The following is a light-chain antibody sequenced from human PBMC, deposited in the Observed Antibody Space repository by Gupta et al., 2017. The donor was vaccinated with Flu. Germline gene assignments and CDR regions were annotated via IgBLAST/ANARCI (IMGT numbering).Light chain of an antibody. V-gene: IGKV3-20*01. Sequence: EIVLTQSPGTLSLSPGDRVTLSSRAGQTVTSNYLAWYQQKPGQAPRLLIYDASTRATGIPDRFSSSGSGTYFTLTISRLEPEDFAVYYCQHDGGSATCGQGTRLEIK. CDR3: QHDGGSAT. CDR2: DAS. CDR1: QTVTSNY. J-gene: IGKJ5*01.